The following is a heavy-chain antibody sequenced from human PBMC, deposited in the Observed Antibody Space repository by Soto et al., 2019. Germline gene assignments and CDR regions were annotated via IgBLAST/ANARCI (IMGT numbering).Heavy chain of an antibody. V-gene: IGHV1-18*01. J-gene: IGHJ4*02. CDR3: GACSYGSAQFDD. Sequence: ASVKVSCKPSGYTFTSYGITWVRQAPGQGLEWMGWISAYNGNTNYAQKFQGRVTMTTDTSTSTAYMELRSLGSEDTAVYYCGACSYGSAQFDDWGQGTLVTVSS. D-gene: IGHD5-18*01. CDR2: ISAYNGNT. CDR1: GYTFTSYG.